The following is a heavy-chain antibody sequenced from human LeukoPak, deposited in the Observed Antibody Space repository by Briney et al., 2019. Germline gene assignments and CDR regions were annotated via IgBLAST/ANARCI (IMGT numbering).Heavy chain of an antibody. D-gene: IGHD1-7*01. J-gene: IGHJ4*02. V-gene: IGHV3-30-3*01. CDR3: ASGPGALTGTTPSNY. CDR2: ISYDGSNK. CDR1: GFTFSSYA. Sequence: PGRSLRLSCAASGFTFSSYAMHWVRQAPGKGLEWVAVISYDGSNKYYADSVKGRFTISRDNSKNTLYPQMNSLRAEDTAVYYCASGPGALTGTTPSNYWGQGTLVTVS.